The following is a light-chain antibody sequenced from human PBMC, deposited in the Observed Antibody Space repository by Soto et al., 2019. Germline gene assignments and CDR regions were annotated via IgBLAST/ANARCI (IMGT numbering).Light chain of an antibody. V-gene: IGLV4-69*01. CDR3: QTWGTGINYV. CDR1: SGHSTSA. J-gene: IGLJ1*01. Sequence: QSVLTQSPSASASLGASVKLTCTLSSGHSTSAIAWHQQQPEKGPRYLMKVNSDGSHSKGDGIPDRFSGASSGAERYLTISSLRSEDEADYYCQTWGTGINYVFGTGTKVTVL. CDR2: VNSDGSH.